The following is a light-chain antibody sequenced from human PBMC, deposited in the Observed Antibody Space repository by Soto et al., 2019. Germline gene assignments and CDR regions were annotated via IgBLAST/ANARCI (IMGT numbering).Light chain of an antibody. Sequence: EIVLTQSPATLSSFPGDRVTLSCRASQDITTRLAWYQHRPGQAPRLLIYQTSLRAAGIPARFSASESGTDFTLTITDVQPEDFALYYCHQRHSWPRTFGQGT. J-gene: IGKJ1*01. CDR3: HQRHSWPRT. CDR2: QTS. CDR1: QDITTR. V-gene: IGKV3-11*01.